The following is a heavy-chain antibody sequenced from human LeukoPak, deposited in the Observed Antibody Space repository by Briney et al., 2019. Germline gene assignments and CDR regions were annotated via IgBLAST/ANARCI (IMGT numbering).Heavy chain of an antibody. J-gene: IGHJ4*02. CDR3: ARGFQLGGNFDY. D-gene: IGHD7-27*01. CDR1: GGTFSSYT. V-gene: IGHV1-69*02. CDR2: IIPILGIA. Sequence: GASVKVSCKASGGTFSSYTISWVRQAPGQGLEWMGRIIPILGIANYAQKFQGRVTITADESTSTAYMELSSLRSEDTAVYYCARGFQLGGNFDYWGQGTLVTVSS.